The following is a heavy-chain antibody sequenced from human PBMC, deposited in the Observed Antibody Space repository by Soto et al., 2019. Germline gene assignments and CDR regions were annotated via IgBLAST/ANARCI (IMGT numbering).Heavy chain of an antibody. J-gene: IGHJ4*02. CDR1: GGSIISGGYY. D-gene: IGHD1-26*01. CDR3: ARGSARTYDY. Sequence: SETLSLTCTVSGGSIISGGYYCSWIRQHPGKGLEWIGYIYYSGSTYYNPSLKSRITINPDTSKNQFSLQLNSVTPEDTALYYCARGSARTYDYWGQGTLVTVSS. CDR2: IYYSGST. V-gene: IGHV4-31*03.